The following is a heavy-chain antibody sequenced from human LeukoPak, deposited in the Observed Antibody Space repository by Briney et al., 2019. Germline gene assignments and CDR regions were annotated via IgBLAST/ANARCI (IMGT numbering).Heavy chain of an antibody. CDR2: IASDGGMK. Sequence: GGSLRLSCAASGFTYSSYGMHLVRQVTGKGLEWVAVIASDGGMKYYADSMKGRFTISRDNSKNTLYLQMNSLRAEDTAVYYCAKEISVAGMFDYWGQGTLVTVSS. J-gene: IGHJ4*02. D-gene: IGHD6-19*01. V-gene: IGHV3-30*18. CDR3: AKEISVAGMFDY. CDR1: GFTYSSYG.